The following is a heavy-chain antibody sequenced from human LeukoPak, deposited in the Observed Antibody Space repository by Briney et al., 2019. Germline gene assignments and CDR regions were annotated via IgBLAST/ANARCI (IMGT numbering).Heavy chain of an antibody. D-gene: IGHD6-19*01. CDR3: ARRSPYSSDWYLDY. J-gene: IGHJ4*02. CDR2: ITSSGRAI. CDR1: EFTFSSYE. V-gene: IGHV3-48*03. Sequence: HTGGSLRLCCAASEFTFSSYEMNWVRQAPGKGLEWISYITSSGRAIYYADSVKGRSTISRDNAKNSLYLQMTSLRAEDTAVYYCARRSPYSSDWYLDYWGQGTLVTVSS.